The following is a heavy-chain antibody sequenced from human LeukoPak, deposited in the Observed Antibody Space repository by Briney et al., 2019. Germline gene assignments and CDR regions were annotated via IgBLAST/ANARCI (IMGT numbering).Heavy chain of an antibody. CDR2: ISSSSSTI. Sequence: GGSLGLSCAASGFTFSSYSMNWVRQAPGKGLEWVSYISSSSSTIQYADAVKGRFTISRDNAKNSLYLQMNSLREEDTAVYYCERFAGEDYWGQGTLVTVSS. CDR3: ERFAGEDY. V-gene: IGHV3-48*02. J-gene: IGHJ4*02. CDR1: GFTFSSYS. D-gene: IGHD3-10*01.